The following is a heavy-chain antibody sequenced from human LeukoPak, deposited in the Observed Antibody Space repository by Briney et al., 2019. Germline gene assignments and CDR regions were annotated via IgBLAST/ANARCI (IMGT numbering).Heavy chain of an antibody. J-gene: IGHJ6*02. D-gene: IGHD3-10*01. CDR2: FDPEDGET. CDR3: VTLGWFGEAYGMDV. Sequence: ASVTVSCKVSGYTLTGLSIHWVRQAPGKGREWRGGFDPEDGETIYAQKFQGRVTMTEDTSTDTAYMELSSLRSEDTAVYYCVTLGWFGEAYGMDVWGQGTTVTVSS. V-gene: IGHV1-24*01. CDR1: GYTLTGLS.